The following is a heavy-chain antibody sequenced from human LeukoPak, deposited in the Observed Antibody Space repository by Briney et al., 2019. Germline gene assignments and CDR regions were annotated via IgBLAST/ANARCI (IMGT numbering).Heavy chain of an antibody. CDR3: ARDVEMFSTTWSDAFDI. V-gene: IGHV3-7*01. Sequence: GGSLRLSRVASGFTFSTYWMTWVRQAPGKGLEWVANIKQDGNQNYYVDSVRGRFTISRDNSKNSLYLQMDSLRVDDTAVYYCARDVEMFSTTWSDAFDIWGQGTMVTVSS. J-gene: IGHJ3*02. D-gene: IGHD6-13*01. CDR2: IKQDGNQN. CDR1: GFTFSTYW.